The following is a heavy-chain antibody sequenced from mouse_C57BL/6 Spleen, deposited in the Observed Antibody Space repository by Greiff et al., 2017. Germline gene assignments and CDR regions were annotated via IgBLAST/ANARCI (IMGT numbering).Heavy chain of an antibody. CDR3: ARTTAQARGAMDD. V-gene: IGHV1-59*01. J-gene: IGHJ4*01. CDR1: GYTFTSYW. Sequence: VQLQQPGAELVRPGTSVKLSCKASGYTFTSYWMHWVKQRPGQGLEWIGVIDPSDSYTNYNQKFKGKATLTVDTSSSTAYMQLSSLTSEDSAVYYCARTTAQARGAMDDWGQGTSVTVSS. D-gene: IGHD3-2*02. CDR2: IDPSDSYT.